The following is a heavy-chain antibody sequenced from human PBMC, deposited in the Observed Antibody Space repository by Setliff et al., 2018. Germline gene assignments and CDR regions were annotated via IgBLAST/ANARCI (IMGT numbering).Heavy chain of an antibody. CDR2: IYHSGST. J-gene: IGHJ4*02. Sequence: KPSETLSLTCAVSGYSISSGYYWGWIRQPPGKGLEWIGSIYHSGSTNYNPSLKSRVTISMDTSKNQFSLKVSSVTAADTAVYYCARSFSRREKFLLDYWGQGALVTVSS. V-gene: IGHV4-38-2*01. CDR3: ARSFSRREKFLLDY. CDR1: GYSISSGYY.